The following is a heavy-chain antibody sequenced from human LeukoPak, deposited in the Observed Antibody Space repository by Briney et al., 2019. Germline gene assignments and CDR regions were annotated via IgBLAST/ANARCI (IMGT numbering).Heavy chain of an antibody. Sequence: GGSLRLSCAASGFTFSSYGMHWVRQAPGKGLEWVAVISYDGSNKYYADSVKGRFTISRDNSKNTLYLQMNSLRAEDTAVYYCAKDLGSGWSTVGFDYWGQGTLVTVSS. CDR2: ISYDGSNK. V-gene: IGHV3-30*18. CDR1: GFTFSSYG. CDR3: AKDLGSGWSTVGFDY. J-gene: IGHJ4*02. D-gene: IGHD6-19*01.